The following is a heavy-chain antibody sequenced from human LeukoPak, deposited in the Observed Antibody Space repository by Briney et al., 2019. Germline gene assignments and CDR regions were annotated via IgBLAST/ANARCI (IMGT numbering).Heavy chain of an antibody. D-gene: IGHD6-19*01. Sequence: RPSETLSLTCTVPGDSMSRYYWNWIRQPPGKGLEWIGYISNTGGTNYNPSLKSRVAMSLDMSQNQFSLRLRYLTAADTAVYYCASAQWLLSPFDYWGQGTLVTVSS. CDR2: ISNTGGT. J-gene: IGHJ4*02. CDR3: ASAQWLLSPFDY. V-gene: IGHV4-59*08. CDR1: GDSMSRYY.